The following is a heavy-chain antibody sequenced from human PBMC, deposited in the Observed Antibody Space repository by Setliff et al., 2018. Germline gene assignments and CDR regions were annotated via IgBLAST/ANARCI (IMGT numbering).Heavy chain of an antibody. CDR1: GGSISTKNYY. V-gene: IGHV4-39*01. D-gene: IGHD5-18*01. Sequence: SETLSLTCTVSGGSISTKNYYWGWIRQPPGKGLEWIGNIYYSGGTYYSPSLKSRVTISVDTSENKFSLKLNSVTAADTAVYYCAGGGGWIQLFDYWGLGTQVTVSS. CDR3: AGGGGWIQLFDY. J-gene: IGHJ4*02. CDR2: IYYSGGT.